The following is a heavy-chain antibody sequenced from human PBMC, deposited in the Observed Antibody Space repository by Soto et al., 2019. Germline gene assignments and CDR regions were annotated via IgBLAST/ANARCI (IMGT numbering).Heavy chain of an antibody. V-gene: IGHV3-23*01. CDR3: ARLPGYSTGWTPFDF. CDR2: INGSGGTT. D-gene: IGHD6-19*01. J-gene: IGHJ4*02. CDR1: GFTFSSYA. Sequence: GGSLRLSCAASGFTFSSYAMSWVRQAPGKGLEWVSGINGSGGTTSYADSVKGRFTISRDNAKNTLYLQMNSLRAEDTAVYYCARLPGYSTGWTPFDFWGQGTQVTVSS.